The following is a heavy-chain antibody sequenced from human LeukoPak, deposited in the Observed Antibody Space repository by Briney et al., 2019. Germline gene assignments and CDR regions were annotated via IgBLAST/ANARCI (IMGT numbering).Heavy chain of an antibody. J-gene: IGHJ6*03. CDR3: ARGAKLRFYYYYYYMDV. D-gene: IGHD3-3*01. CDR2: ITSNGKSV. Sequence: PGGSLRLSCAASGFTFSDYYMGWIRQAPGKGLEWVSYITSNGKSVYYAASVKGRFTISRDNAKNSLYLQVNSLTAEDTAVYYCARGAKLRFYYYYYYMDVWGKGTTVTVSS. CDR1: GFTFSDYY. V-gene: IGHV3-11*04.